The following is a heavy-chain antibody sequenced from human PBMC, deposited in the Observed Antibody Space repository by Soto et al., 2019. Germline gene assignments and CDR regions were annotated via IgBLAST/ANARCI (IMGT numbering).Heavy chain of an antibody. CDR1: GFTFSSYA. CDR3: AKGRRATVVTGVGVYYYYYGMDV. Sequence: GGSLRLSCAASGFTFSSYAMSWVRQAPGKGLEWVSAISGSGGSTYYADSVKGRFTISRDNSKNTLYLQMNSLRAEDTAVYYCAKGRRATVVTGVGVYYYYYGMDVWGQGTTVTVSS. J-gene: IGHJ6*02. D-gene: IGHD7-27*01. V-gene: IGHV3-23*01. CDR2: ISGSGGST.